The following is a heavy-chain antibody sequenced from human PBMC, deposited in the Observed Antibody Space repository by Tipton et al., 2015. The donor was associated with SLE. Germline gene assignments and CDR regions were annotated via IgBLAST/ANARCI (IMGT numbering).Heavy chain of an antibody. CDR3: ARDRSYGAFDT. V-gene: IGHV3-20*01. CDR2: ITWNGGST. J-gene: IGHJ3*02. CDR1: GFTFSNYA. D-gene: IGHD3-16*01. Sequence: SLRLSCAASGFTFSNYAMNWVRQAPGKGLEWVSGITWNGGSTGYADSVKGRFTISRDNAKNSVFLHINSLRAEDTAFYHCARDRSYGAFDTWGQGTMVTVSS.